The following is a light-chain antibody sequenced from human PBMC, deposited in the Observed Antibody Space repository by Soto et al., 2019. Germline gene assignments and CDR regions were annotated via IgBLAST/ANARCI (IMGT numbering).Light chain of an antibody. CDR3: QQYGSSPGT. V-gene: IGKV3-20*01. CDR2: GAS. Sequence: EIVLTQSPGTLSLSPGERATLSCRASQSVSSSYLAWYQQKPGQAPRLLIYGASSSATGIPDRFSGSGSGTDFTLTISRLEPEDFAVYYCQQYGSSPGTFGQGTTLEIK. CDR1: QSVSSSY. J-gene: IGKJ2*01.